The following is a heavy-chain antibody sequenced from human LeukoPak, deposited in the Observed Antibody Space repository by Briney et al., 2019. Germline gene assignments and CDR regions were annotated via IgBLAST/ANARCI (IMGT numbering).Heavy chain of an antibody. J-gene: IGHJ4*02. Sequence: PGRSLRLPCAASGFTFITYGMHWVRQATGKGLEWVAVIWYDGSKEYYADSVKGRFTISRDNSKNTLYLQMNSLRAEDTAVYYCPRELETAMVFDFWGQGTLVTVSS. D-gene: IGHD5-18*01. CDR1: GFTFITYG. CDR2: IWYDGSKE. CDR3: PRELETAMVFDF. V-gene: IGHV3-33*01.